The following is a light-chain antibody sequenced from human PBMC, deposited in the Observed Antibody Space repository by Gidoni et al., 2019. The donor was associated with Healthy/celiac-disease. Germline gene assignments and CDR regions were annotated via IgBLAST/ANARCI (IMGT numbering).Light chain of an antibody. CDR1: QSVNSDY. CDR3: QQYGRSPRT. Sequence: EIVLTQSPGTLSLSPGEGVTLSCRASQSVNSDYLAWYQKKPGQAPKVLIAGASTRVTGVPDRFSGGGSGTDFTLTISRREPEDFAVYYCQQYGRSPRTFGQGTRVEIK. V-gene: IGKV3-20*01. CDR2: GAS. J-gene: IGKJ1*01.